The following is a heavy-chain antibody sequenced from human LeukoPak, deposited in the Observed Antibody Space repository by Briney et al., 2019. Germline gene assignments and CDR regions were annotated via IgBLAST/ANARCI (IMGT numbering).Heavy chain of an antibody. J-gene: IGHJ4*02. CDR3: ARDPSSVTLYFFDY. CDR2: IDANNGDT. D-gene: IGHD4-11*01. Sequence: ASVKISCKASGYTFRGNYIHWLRQAPGQGLEGMGWIDANNGDTKSAQKFQGRVTMSSDTSISTAYMDLSSLSPDDAAVYYCARDPSSVTLYFFDYWGQGTLVTVSS. V-gene: IGHV1-2*02. CDR1: GYTFRGNY.